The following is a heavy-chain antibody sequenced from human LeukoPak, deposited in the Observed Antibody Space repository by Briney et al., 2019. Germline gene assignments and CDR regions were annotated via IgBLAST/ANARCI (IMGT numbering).Heavy chain of an antibody. J-gene: IGHJ4*02. CDR3: ARHPLYLYGSGTPPPPAHYFDS. D-gene: IGHD3-10*01. CDR1: GGTFSSYA. V-gene: IGHV1-69*06. CDR2: IIPIFGTA. Sequence: SVKVSCKASGGTFSSYAISWVRQAPGQGLGWMGGIIPIFGTANYAQKFQGRVTITADKSTSTAYMELSSLRSEDTAVYYCARHPLYLYGSGTPPPPAHYFDSWGQGTLVTVSS.